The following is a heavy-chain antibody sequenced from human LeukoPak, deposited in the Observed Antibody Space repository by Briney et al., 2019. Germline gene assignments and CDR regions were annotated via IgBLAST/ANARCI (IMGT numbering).Heavy chain of an antibody. CDR2: INHNGNVN. Sequence: GGFLRLSCAPSGFTFSSYWMNWARQAPGKGLGWVASINHNGNVNYYVDSVKGRFTISRDNAKNSLYLQMSNLRAEDTAVYFCARGGGLDVWGQGATVTVSS. CDR3: ARGGGLDV. D-gene: IGHD3-16*01. V-gene: IGHV3-7*03. J-gene: IGHJ6*02. CDR1: GFTFSSYW.